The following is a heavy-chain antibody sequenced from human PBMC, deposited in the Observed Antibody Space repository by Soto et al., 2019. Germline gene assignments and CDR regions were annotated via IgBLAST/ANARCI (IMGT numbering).Heavy chain of an antibody. D-gene: IGHD3-22*01. CDR3: ARVVKTNYYDSSGYSDY. CDR1: GYTFTSYG. J-gene: IGHJ4*02. Sequence: ASVKVSCKASGYTFTSYGISWVRQAPGQGLEWMGWISAYNGNTNYAQKLQGRVTMTTDTSTSTAYMELRSLRSDDTAVYYCARVVKTNYYDSSGYSDYWGQGTLVTVSS. CDR2: ISAYNGNT. V-gene: IGHV1-18*01.